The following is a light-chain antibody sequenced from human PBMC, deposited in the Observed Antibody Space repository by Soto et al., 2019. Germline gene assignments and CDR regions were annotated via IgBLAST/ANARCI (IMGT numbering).Light chain of an antibody. CDR1: QSIASN. Sequence: EIVMTQSPATLPVSPGESATLSCRASQSIASNLAWYQQRPGQAPRLLIYGTSTRATGIPARFSGSGSWTEFTLTIDSLQSEEFAVYYCQQDNKWRTFGQGTKVEIK. CDR3: QQDNKWRT. CDR2: GTS. J-gene: IGKJ1*01. V-gene: IGKV3-15*01.